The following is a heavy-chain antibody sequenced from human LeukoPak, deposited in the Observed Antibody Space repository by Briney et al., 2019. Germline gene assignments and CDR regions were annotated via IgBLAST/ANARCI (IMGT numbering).Heavy chain of an antibody. J-gene: IGHJ4*02. CDR2: IKSDESER. CDR1: GFTFSDYW. Sequence: GGSLRLSCVGSGFTFSDYWMSWVRQAPGKGLEWVANIKSDESERFFLDSVKGRFTISRDNAKKSVYLQMSSLRAEDTGVYYCATTLNIATPGHLWGQGALVTVSS. V-gene: IGHV3-7*01. D-gene: IGHD6-13*01. CDR3: ATTLNIATPGHL.